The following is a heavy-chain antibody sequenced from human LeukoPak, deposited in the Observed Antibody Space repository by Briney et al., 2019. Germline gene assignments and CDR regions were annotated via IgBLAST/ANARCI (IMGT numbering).Heavy chain of an antibody. CDR2: IKQDGSEK. V-gene: IGHV3-7*01. Sequence: GGSLRLSCAASGFTFSSYWMTWVRQAPGKGLEWVANIKQDGSEKYYVDSVKGRFTISRDNAKNSLYLQMTSLRAEDTAVYYCAREGSSSSWYRLGYFQHWGQGTLVTVSS. J-gene: IGHJ1*01. CDR3: AREGSSSSWYRLGYFQH. D-gene: IGHD6-13*01. CDR1: GFTFSSYW.